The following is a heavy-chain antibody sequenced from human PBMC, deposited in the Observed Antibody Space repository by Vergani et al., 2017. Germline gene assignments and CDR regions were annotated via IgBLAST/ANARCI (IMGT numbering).Heavy chain of an antibody. D-gene: IGHD3-9*01. J-gene: IGHJ4*02. Sequence: QVQLVQSGSEVKRPGASVKVSCKASGYTFTAYYIHWVRQAPEQGLEWVGVISPDGFSTFYAQKFQGRVTITRDTSTSTVYVEVTSLRSDDTAVYYCARAPPLTGFFDCWGQGTLVTVSS. V-gene: IGHV1-46*03. CDR2: ISPDGFST. CDR1: GYTFTAYY. CDR3: ARAPPLTGFFDC.